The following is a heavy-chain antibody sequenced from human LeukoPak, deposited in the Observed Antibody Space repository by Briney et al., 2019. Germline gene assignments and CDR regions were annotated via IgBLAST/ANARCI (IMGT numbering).Heavy chain of an antibody. CDR3: ASSYYYYMDV. J-gene: IGHJ6*03. CDR2: VYSGGST. V-gene: IGHV3-66*02. Sequence: GGSLRLSCAASGFTVSSNYMSWVRQAPGKGLEWVSVVYSGGSTYYADSVKGRFTISRDNSKNRLYLQMNSLRAEVTAVYYCASSYYYYMDVWGNGTTVTVSS. CDR1: GFTVSSNY.